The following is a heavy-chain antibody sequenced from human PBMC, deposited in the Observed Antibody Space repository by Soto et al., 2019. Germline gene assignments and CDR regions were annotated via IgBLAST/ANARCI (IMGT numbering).Heavy chain of an antibody. CDR1: GFTFSYYA. CDR3: AREAALAGYYNYFDY. J-gene: IGHJ4*02. Sequence: GGSLRLSCAASGFTFSYYAMHWVRQAPGKGLEWVAVIANDGSNKYYADSVKGRFTISRDNSKNTLYLQMNSLRAEDTAVYYCAREAALAGYYNYFDYWGQGTLVTVSS. CDR2: IANDGSNK. D-gene: IGHD1-26*01. V-gene: IGHV3-30-3*01.